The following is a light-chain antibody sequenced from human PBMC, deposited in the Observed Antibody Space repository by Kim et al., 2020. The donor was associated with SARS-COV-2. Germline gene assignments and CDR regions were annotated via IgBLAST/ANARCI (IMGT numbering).Light chain of an antibody. V-gene: IGLV2-11*01. J-gene: IGLJ2*01. CDR2: GVS. CDR3: CSYAGSYTYVV. CDR1: SSDVCGYNY. Sequence: QSVTISCTGTSSDVCGYNYVSWYQQHPGKAPKLMIFGVSKRPSGVPDRFSGSKSGNTASLTVSGLQAEDEADYYCCSYAGSYTYVVFGGGTQLTVL.